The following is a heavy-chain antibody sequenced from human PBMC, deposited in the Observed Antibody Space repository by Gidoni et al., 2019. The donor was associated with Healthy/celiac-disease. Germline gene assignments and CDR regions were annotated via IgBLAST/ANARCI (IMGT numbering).Heavy chain of an antibody. D-gene: IGHD4-17*01. J-gene: IGHJ4*02. Sequence: HVQLQESGPGLVKPSETLSLTSTVPGGAISCYYWSWIRQPPGKGLEWIGYIYYSGSNNYNTSLKSRVNISVDTYKNKFSLKLSSVNAADTGVYYCARVRARTKVNTWGQGTLVTVSS. CDR2: IYYSGSN. CDR1: GGAISCYY. CDR3: ARVRARTKVNT. V-gene: IGHV4-59*01.